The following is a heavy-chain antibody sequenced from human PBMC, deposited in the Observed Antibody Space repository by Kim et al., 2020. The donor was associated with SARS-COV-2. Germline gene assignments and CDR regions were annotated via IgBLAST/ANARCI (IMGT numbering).Heavy chain of an antibody. D-gene: IGHD3-9*01. CDR1: GFDFFDYS. CDR3: ARGGLRYSDWKPVFAP. Sequence: GGSLRLSCAASGFDFFDYSMSWVRQAPGKGLEWVSFVTSAATSTFYAESVQGRFTISRDNTKNVLTLQMNNLRVEDTAVYFCARGGLRYSDWKPVFAPWG. V-gene: IGHV3-11*01. CDR2: VTSAATST. J-gene: IGHJ5*02.